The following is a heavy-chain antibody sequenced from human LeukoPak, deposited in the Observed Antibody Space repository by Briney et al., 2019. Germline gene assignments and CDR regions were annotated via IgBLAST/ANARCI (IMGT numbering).Heavy chain of an antibody. D-gene: IGHD6-13*01. J-gene: IGHJ4*02. CDR3: ARGRAAAGIGY. Sequence: SGTLSLTCAVSGGSISSSNWWSWVRQPPGKGLEWIGEIYHSGSTNYNPSLKSRVTISVDTSKNQFSLKLSSVTAADTAVYYCARGRAAAGIGYWGQGTLVTVSS. CDR1: GGSISSSNW. CDR2: IYHSGST. V-gene: IGHV4-4*02.